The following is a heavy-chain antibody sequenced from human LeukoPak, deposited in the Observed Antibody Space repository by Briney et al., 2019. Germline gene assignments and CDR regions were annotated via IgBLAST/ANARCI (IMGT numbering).Heavy chain of an antibody. D-gene: IGHD6-13*01. CDR2: ISGSGGST. J-gene: IGHJ4*02. CDR1: GFTFSSYA. CDR3: AKDPNYTYSSSWYYFDY. V-gene: IGHV3-23*01. Sequence: GALRLSCAASGFTFSSYAMSWVRQAPGKGLEWVSAISGSGGSTYYADSVKGRFTISRDNSKNTLYLQMNSLRAEDTAVYYCAKDPNYTYSSSWYYFDYWGQGTLVTVSS.